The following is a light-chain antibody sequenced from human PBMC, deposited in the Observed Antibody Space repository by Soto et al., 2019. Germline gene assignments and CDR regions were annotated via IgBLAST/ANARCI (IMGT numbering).Light chain of an antibody. J-gene: IGLJ2*01. V-gene: IGLV1-40*01. CDR3: AAWDGSLNEVL. Sequence: QSVLTQPPSVSGAPGQRVTISCTGSSSNIGAGYDVHWYQQLPGTAPKLLIYGNSNRPSGVPDRFSGSQSGTSASLAISGLQSEDEADYYCAAWDGSLNEVLFGGGTKVTVL. CDR1: SSNIGAGYD. CDR2: GNS.